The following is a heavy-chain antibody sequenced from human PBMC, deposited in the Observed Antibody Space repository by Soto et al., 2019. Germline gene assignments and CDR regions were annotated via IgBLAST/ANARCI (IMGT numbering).Heavy chain of an antibody. J-gene: IGHJ5*01. D-gene: IGHD5-12*01. CDR3: AKEQGYSGRNWFGP. V-gene: IGHV3-23*01. CDR2: ISGSGGST. Sequence: WVSKDQGKGLEWVSAISGSGGSTYYADSVKGRFTISRDNSKNTLYLQMNSLRAEDTAVYYCAKEQGYSGRNWFGPWGQATL.